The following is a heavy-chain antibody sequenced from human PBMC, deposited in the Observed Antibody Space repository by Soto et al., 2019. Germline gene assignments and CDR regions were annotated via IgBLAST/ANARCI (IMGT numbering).Heavy chain of an antibody. Sequence: QITLKESGPTLVKPTQTLTLTCTFSGFSLSTSGVGVGWIRQPPGKALEWLALIYWNDDKRYSPSLKSRLTITKDTSKNQVVLTMTNMDPVDTATYYCAHIEDWNYPSDLDYWCQGTLVTVSS. CDR3: AHIEDWNYPSDLDY. CDR1: GFSLSTSGVG. D-gene: IGHD1-7*01. CDR2: IYWNDDK. J-gene: IGHJ4*02. V-gene: IGHV2-5*01.